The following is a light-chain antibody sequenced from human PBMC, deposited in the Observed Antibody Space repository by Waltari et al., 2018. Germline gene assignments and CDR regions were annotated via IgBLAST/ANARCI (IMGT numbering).Light chain of an antibody. J-gene: IGLJ3*02. V-gene: IGLV1-44*01. CDR2: NNN. CDR3: AAWDDSVNAWL. CDR1: SSNIGSNT. Sequence: QPVLIQPPSASGTLGQRVTITCSGSSSNIGSNTVNWYQQFPGAAPKIFIYNNNRRPSGVPVRFSGSKSGTSASLAISGLQSEDEADYYCAAWDDSVNAWLFGGGAKLTVL.